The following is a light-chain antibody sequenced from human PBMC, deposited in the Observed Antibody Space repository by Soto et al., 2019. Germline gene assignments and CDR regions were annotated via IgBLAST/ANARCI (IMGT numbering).Light chain of an antibody. CDR3: QQYNNWPRT. CDR1: QIVTIN. Sequence: EIVMTQSPATLSVSPGERATLSCRASQIVTINLAWYQQKPGQAPRLVIYGASTRATGFPASFSGSGSGTEFTLSISSLQSEDFVVYYCQQYNNWPRTFGQGT. J-gene: IGKJ1*01. V-gene: IGKV3-15*01. CDR2: GAS.